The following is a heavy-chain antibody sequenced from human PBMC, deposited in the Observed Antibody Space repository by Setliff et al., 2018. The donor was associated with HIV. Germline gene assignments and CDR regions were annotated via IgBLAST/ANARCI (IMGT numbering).Heavy chain of an antibody. D-gene: IGHD6-19*01. Sequence: SETLSLTCTVSGGSISSSSYFWGWLRQPPGKGLEWIGSTYYSGSTYSNPSLKSRVTISADTSKNQFSLKLNSVTAADTAVYYCARDRSGWSPFDYWGQGTLVTVSS. CDR2: TYYSGST. J-gene: IGHJ4*02. CDR1: GGSISSSSYF. CDR3: ARDRSGWSPFDY. V-gene: IGHV4-39*02.